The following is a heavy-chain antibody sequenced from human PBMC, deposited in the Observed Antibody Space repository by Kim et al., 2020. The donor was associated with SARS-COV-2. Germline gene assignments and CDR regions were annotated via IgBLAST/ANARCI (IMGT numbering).Heavy chain of an antibody. J-gene: IGHJ3*02. CDR3: ATARSGAFDI. V-gene: IGHV1-24*01. D-gene: IGHD3-10*01. CDR2: ET. Sequence: ETIYAQKFQGRVTMTEDTSTDTAYMELSSLRSEDTAVYYCATARSGAFDIWGQGTMVTVSS.